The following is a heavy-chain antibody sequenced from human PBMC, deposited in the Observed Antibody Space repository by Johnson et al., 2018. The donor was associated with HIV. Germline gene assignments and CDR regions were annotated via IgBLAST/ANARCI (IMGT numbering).Heavy chain of an antibody. Sequence: QVQLVESGGGVVQPGRSLRLSCAASGFTLSSYAMHWVRQAPGKGLAWVAFIRYDGSNKSYADSVKCRFTISRDNSKNTLYLQMNSLRAEDTAVYYCARESRVGATEDDAFDIWGQGTMVTVSS. CDR1: GFTLSSYA. CDR3: ARESRVGATEDDAFDI. V-gene: IGHV3-30*02. D-gene: IGHD1-26*01. CDR2: IRYDGSNK. J-gene: IGHJ3*02.